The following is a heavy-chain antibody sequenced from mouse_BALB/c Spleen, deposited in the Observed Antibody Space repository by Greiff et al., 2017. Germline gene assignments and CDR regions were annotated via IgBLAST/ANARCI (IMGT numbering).Heavy chain of an antibody. Sequence: VQLQQPGAELVKPGASVKMSCKASGYTFTSYWMHWVKQRPGQGLEWIGVIDPSDSYTSYNQKFKGKATLTVDTSSSTAYMQLSSLTSEDSAVYYCTRGGSSGYYAMDYWGQGTSVTVSS. CDR2: IDPSDSYT. CDR1: GYTFTSYW. V-gene: IGHV1S127*01. CDR3: TRGGSSGYYAMDY. D-gene: IGHD3-1*01. J-gene: IGHJ4*01.